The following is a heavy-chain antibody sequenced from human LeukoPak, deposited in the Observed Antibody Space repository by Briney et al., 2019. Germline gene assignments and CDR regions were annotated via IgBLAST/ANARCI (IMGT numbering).Heavy chain of an antibody. J-gene: IGHJ6*03. V-gene: IGHV4-30-4*08. CDR2: IYYSGST. CDR1: GGSISSGDYY. D-gene: IGHD2-2*02. Sequence: SETLSLTCTVSGGSISSGDYYWSWIRQPPGKGLEWIGYIYYSGSTYYNPSLKSRVTISVDTSRNQFSLKLSSVTAADTAVYYCAGTGYCSSPSCYTAYYYYMDVWGKGTTVTVSS. CDR3: AGTGYCSSPSCYTAYYYYMDV.